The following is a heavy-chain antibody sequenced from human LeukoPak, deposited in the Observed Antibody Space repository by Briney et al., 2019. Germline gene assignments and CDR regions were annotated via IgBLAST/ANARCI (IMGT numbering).Heavy chain of an antibody. D-gene: IGHD3/OR15-3a*01. CDR1: GFSFSSYS. Sequence: GGSLRLSCAASGFSFSSYSMNWVRQAPGKGLEWVSYISHTGSTMSYADSVKGRFTISRDNARNSLYLQMNSLRAEDTAVYYCAREGIFGPYYMDVWGKGTTVTVSS. V-gene: IGHV3-48*04. CDR2: ISHTGSTM. J-gene: IGHJ6*03. CDR3: AREGIFGPYYMDV.